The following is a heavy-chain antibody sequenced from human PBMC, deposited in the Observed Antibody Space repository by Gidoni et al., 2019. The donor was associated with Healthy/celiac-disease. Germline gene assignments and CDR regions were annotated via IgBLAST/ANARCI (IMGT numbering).Heavy chain of an antibody. V-gene: IGHV3-30-3*01. CDR2: ISYDGSNK. CDR3: ARADSSGYYVN. CDR1: GFTFSSYA. J-gene: IGHJ4*02. Sequence: QVQLVESGGGVVQPGRSLRLSCAASGFTFSSYAMHWVRQAPGKGLEWVAVISYDGSNKYYADSVKGRFTISRDNSKNTLYLQMNSLRAEDTAVYYCARADSSGYYVNWGQGTLVTVSS. D-gene: IGHD3-22*01.